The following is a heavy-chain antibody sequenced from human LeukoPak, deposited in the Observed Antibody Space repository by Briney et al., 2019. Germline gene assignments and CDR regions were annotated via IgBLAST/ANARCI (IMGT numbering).Heavy chain of an antibody. V-gene: IGHV4-4*07. D-gene: IGHD2-8*01. CDR3: ARGMDWFDP. CDR1: GGSISSYY. Sequence: SSETLSLTCTVSGGSISSYYWNWIRQPAGKGLEWIGRLYTSASTNYNPSLRSRVTMSVDTSKNQFSLKLSSVTAADTAVYYRARGMDWFDPWGQGTLVTVSS. CDR2: LYTSAST. J-gene: IGHJ5*02.